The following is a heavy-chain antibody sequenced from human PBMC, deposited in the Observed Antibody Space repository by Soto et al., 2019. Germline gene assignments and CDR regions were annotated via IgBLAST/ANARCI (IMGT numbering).Heavy chain of an antibody. CDR3: VILHTGSYIDY. CDR1: GYTFTSYY. Sequence: ASVKVSCKASGYTFTSYYMHWVRQAPGQGLEWMGIINPSGGSTNYAQKFQGRVTMTRDTSTSTVYMELSSLRSEDTAVYYCVILHTGSYIDYRGQGTLVTVSS. CDR2: INPSGGST. V-gene: IGHV1-46*01. D-gene: IGHD1-26*01. J-gene: IGHJ4*02.